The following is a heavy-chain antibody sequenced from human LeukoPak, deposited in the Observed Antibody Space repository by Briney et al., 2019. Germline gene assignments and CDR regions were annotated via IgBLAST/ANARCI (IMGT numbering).Heavy chain of an antibody. Sequence: SETLSLTCSVSGGSISRGSYYWNWIRQPAGKGLEWMGRIYNSGSTNYNPSLKSRVTISTDMSKNQFSLKLTSVTAADTAVYYCARQTFGVLYFDSWGQGTLAIVSS. D-gene: IGHD3-10*01. CDR1: GGSISRGSYY. CDR2: IYNSGST. V-gene: IGHV4-61*02. J-gene: IGHJ4*02. CDR3: ARQTFGVLYFDS.